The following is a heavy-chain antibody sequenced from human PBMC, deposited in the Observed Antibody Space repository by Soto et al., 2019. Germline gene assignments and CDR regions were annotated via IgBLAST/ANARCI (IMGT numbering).Heavy chain of an antibody. J-gene: IGHJ6*02. V-gene: IGHV5-51*01. CDR2: IYPGDSDA. CDR1: GYSFTSYW. D-gene: IGHD3-10*01. CDR3: ARPRSGSYRLDYYGMDV. Sequence: LGESLKISCQGSGYSFTSYWIAWVRQMPGKGLEWMGIIYPGDSDARYSPSFQGQVTISADKSINTAYPQWSSLKASDTAMYYCARPRSGSYRLDYYGMDVWGQGTTVTVSS.